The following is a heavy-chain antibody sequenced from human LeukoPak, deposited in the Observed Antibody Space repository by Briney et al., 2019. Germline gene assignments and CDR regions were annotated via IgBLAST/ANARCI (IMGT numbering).Heavy chain of an antibody. Sequence: GESLKISCKGSCYSFTSYLIGWVRQMPGKGLGWVGIIYPGDSDTRYSPSFQGQVTISADKSISTAYLQWSSLKASDTAMYYCARKKYSRPDWFDPWGQGTLVTVSS. CDR3: ARKKYSRPDWFDP. J-gene: IGHJ5*02. V-gene: IGHV5-51*01. D-gene: IGHD1-26*01. CDR1: CYSFTSYL. CDR2: IYPGDSDT.